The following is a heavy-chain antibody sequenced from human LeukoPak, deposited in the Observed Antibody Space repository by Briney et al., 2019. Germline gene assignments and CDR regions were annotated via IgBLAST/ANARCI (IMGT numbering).Heavy chain of an antibody. CDR1: GYTFTGYY. J-gene: IGHJ5*02. CDR2: INSDSGFT. Sequence: ASVKVSCKAFGYTFTGYYMNWVRQAPGQGLEWMGWINSDSGFTKYAQKFQGRVTMTRDTSITTVYMDLTRLTSDDTAVYYCARNFDMKGFDPWGQGTLVTVSS. CDR3: ARNFDMKGFDP. V-gene: IGHV1-2*02. D-gene: IGHD3-9*01.